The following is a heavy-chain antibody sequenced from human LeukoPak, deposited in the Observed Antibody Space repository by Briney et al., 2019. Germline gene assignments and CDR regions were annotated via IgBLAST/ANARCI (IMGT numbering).Heavy chain of an antibody. CDR1: GGTFSSYA. D-gene: IGHD6-13*01. CDR2: IIPIFGTA. V-gene: IGHV1-69*01. J-gene: IGHJ4*02. CDR3: ASRGSQIAAEPLDY. Sequence: ASVKVSCKASGGTFSSYAISWVRLAPGQGLEWMGGIIPIFGTANYAQKFQGRVTITADESTSTAYMELSSLRSEDTAVYYCASRGSQIAAEPLDYWGQGTLVTVSS.